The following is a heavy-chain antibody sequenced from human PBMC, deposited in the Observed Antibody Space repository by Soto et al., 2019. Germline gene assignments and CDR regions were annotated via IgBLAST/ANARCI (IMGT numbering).Heavy chain of an antibody. Sequence: QVQLVQSGAEVKKPGASAKVSCRASGYTFTAYPLHWVRQAPGQRLEWMGWINAANGDIGYSREFQGRVTITRDTSASTVYMEVSSLTSEDTAVYYCAKKDYYAAGVYHFDHWGQGTLVTVSS. V-gene: IGHV1-3*01. CDR2: INAANGDI. CDR1: GYTFTAYP. CDR3: AKKDYYAAGVYHFDH. J-gene: IGHJ4*02. D-gene: IGHD3-10*01.